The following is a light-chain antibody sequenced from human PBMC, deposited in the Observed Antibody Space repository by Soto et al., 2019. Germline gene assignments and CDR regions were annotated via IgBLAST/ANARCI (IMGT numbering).Light chain of an antibody. CDR1: TAFVGGFSL. V-gene: IGLV2-23*01. J-gene: IGLJ1*01. CDR3: CLYIGATTYV. CDR2: EGH. Sequence: QSVLAQPASLSGSPGQAITISCTATTAFVGGFSLVSLYQQHPGKAPKVTLSEGHRRPSGVPDRFSGSTSVNSPSLTISGLQADDEADYYCCLYIGATTYVFGTGTKVTVL.